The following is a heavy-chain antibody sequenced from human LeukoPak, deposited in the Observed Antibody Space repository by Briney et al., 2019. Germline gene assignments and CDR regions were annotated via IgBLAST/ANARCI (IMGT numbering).Heavy chain of an antibody. CDR1: GFTFSSYA. V-gene: IGHV3-23*01. CDR3: AKPPPEYSGTWYSPPFDY. D-gene: IGHD6-13*01. J-gene: IGHJ4*02. Sequence: GGSLRLSCAVSGFTFSSYAMSWVRQAPGKGLEWVSAVSGSGDNTYYADSVKGRFTISRDNSKNTLYLQMNSLRAEDTAVYYCAKPPPEYSGTWYSPPFDYWGQGTLVTVSS. CDR2: VSGSGDNT.